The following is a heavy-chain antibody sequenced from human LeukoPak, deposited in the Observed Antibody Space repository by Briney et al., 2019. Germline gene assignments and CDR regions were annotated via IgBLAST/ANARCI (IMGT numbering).Heavy chain of an antibody. Sequence: SETLSLTCAVYGGSLSGYYWSWIRQPPGKGLEWIGEINHSGSTNYNPSLKSRVTISVDTSKNQFSLKLSSVTAADTAVYYCASRRAYDSSGDGAEYFQHWGQGTLVTVSS. CDR3: ASRRAYDSSGDGAEYFQH. CDR2: INHSGST. D-gene: IGHD3-22*01. V-gene: IGHV4-34*01. J-gene: IGHJ1*01. CDR1: GGSLSGYY.